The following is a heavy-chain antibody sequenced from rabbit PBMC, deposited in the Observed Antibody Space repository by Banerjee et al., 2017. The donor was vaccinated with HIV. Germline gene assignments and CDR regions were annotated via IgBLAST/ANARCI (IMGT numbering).Heavy chain of an antibody. Sequence: QSLEESGGGLGKPEGSLTLTCKASGFDLSSGYDMCWVRQAPGKGLEWIACIDASSGSTWYASWVNGRFTISKTSSTTVTLQMTSLTAADTATYFCARGGSDTSYLNFWGPGTLVTVS. V-gene: IGHV1S40*01. CDR3: ARGGSDTSYLNF. J-gene: IGHJ4*01. CDR2: IDASSGST. CDR1: GFDLSSGYD. D-gene: IGHD1-1*01.